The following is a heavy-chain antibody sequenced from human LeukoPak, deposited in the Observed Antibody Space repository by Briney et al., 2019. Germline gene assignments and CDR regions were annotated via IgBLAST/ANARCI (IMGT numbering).Heavy chain of an antibody. D-gene: IGHD6-19*01. CDR3: ARRPRYSSGWYYFDS. CDR2: INHSGST. V-gene: IGHV4-34*01. J-gene: IGHJ4*02. CDR1: GGSFSGDY. Sequence: SETLSLTCAVYGGSFSGDYWNRLRQPPAKGLEWIGEINHSGSTNSNPSLKSRVTISVDRSKNQFSLKLSSVTAADTAVYYCARRPRYSSGWYYFDSWGQGTLVTVSS.